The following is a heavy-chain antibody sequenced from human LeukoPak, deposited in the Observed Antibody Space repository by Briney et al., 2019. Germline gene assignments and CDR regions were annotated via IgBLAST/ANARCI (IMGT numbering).Heavy chain of an antibody. CDR3: ARKLVFYYYYYMDV. CDR1: GGSISSGDYY. J-gene: IGHJ6*03. D-gene: IGHD3-9*01. Sequence: PSETLSLTCTVSGGSISSGDYYWSWIRQPPGKGLEWIGYIYYSGSTYYNPSLKSRVTISVDTSKNQFSLKLSSVTAADTAVYYCARKLVFYYYYYMDVWGKGTTVTVSS. V-gene: IGHV4-30-4*08. CDR2: IYYSGST.